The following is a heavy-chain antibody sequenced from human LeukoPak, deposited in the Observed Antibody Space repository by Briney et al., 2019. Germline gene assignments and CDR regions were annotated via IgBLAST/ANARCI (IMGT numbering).Heavy chain of an antibody. V-gene: IGHV3-53*01. CDR2: IYSSGGT. J-gene: IGHJ4*02. CDR1: GFTVSINY. Sequence: GGSLRLSCAASGFTVSINYMSWVRQAPGKGLEWVSVIYSSGGTSYADSVKGRFTISRDNSKNTLSLQMNSLRAEDTAVYYCARSGSIVGATTPFDYWGQGTLVTVSS. D-gene: IGHD1-26*01. CDR3: ARSGSIVGATTPFDY.